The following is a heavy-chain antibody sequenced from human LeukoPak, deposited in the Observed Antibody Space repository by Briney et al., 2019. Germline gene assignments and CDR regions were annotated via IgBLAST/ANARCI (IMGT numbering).Heavy chain of an antibody. CDR1: GFTVSSNY. V-gene: IGHV3-66*01. J-gene: IGHJ4*02. CDR3: AREVDYSDYYFDY. D-gene: IGHD4-11*01. CDR2: IYSGGST. Sequence: GGSLRLSCAASGFTVSSNYMSWVRQAPGKGLEWVSVIYSGGSTYYADSVKGRFTISRDNSKNTLYLQMNSLRAEDTAVYYCAREVDYSDYYFDYWGQGTLVTVSS.